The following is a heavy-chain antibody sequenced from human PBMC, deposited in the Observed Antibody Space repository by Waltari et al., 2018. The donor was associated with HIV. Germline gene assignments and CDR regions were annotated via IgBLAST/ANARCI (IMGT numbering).Heavy chain of an antibody. CDR3: SKGASYGDYSGYYYYYGMDV. V-gene: IGHV1-69*01. J-gene: IGHJ6*02. Sequence: VQLIQSGSEVRKPGSSVKVSCEAAGGTFRNYAISWVRQAPGQGLEWSGGIVPLSVAPNYTGRVRGKVAITADESSTTAYMELSSLTSEDTAVYFCSKGASYGDYSGYYYYYGMDVWGHGTTVIVS. CDR1: GGTFRNYA. CDR2: IVPLSVAP. D-gene: IGHD4-17*01.